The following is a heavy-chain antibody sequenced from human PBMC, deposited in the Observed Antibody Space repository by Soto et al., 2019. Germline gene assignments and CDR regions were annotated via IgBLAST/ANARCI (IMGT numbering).Heavy chain of an antibody. CDR2: INSVSGGA. CDR3: ARGGSYYAH. J-gene: IGHJ4*02. Sequence: QVQLVQSGAEVKQPGASVRVSCKASGDTHTIYFIHWLRQAPGQGLEWMGWINSVSGGANYAPRFQGRVAMTRDRSSDTAFMELSRLRSDDTAVYYCARGGSYYAHWGQGTMVTVSS. D-gene: IGHD1-26*01. V-gene: IGHV1-2*02. CDR1: GDTHTIYF.